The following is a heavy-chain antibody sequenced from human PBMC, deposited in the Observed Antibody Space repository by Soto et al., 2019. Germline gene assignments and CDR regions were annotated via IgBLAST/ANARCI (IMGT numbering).Heavy chain of an antibody. CDR3: ARRIAVAGDNWFDP. CDR2: ISAYNGNT. J-gene: IGHJ5*02. Sequence: ASVKVSCKASGYTFTSYGIIWVRQATGQGLEWMGWISAYNGNTNYAQKLQGRVTMTTDTSTSTAYMELRSLRSDDTAVYYCARRIAVAGDNWFDPWGQGTLVTVSS. CDR1: GYTFTSYG. V-gene: IGHV1-18*01. D-gene: IGHD6-19*01.